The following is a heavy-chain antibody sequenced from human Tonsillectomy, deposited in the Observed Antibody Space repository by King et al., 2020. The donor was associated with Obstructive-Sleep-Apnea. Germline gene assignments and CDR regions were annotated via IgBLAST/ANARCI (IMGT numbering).Heavy chain of an antibody. Sequence: VQLQESGPVLVKPSETLSLTCTVSGGSISSYYWSWIGQLPGKGLEWIGDIDYIGSTIYNPSLKSRVTRSVDTSKNQFSLKLSSVTAADTAVYYCARALYSSGPLGYYGMDVWGQGTTVTVSS. CDR3: ARALYSSGPLGYYGMDV. CDR2: IDYIGST. D-gene: IGHD6-19*01. CDR1: GGSISSYY. V-gene: IGHV4-59*01. J-gene: IGHJ6*02.